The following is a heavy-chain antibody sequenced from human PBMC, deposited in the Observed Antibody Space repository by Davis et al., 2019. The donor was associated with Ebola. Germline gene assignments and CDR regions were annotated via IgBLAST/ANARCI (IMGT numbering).Heavy chain of an antibody. D-gene: IGHD2-15*01. J-gene: IGHJ3*02. Sequence: PGGSLRLSCAASGFTFDDYAMHWVRQAPGKGLEWVSGISWNSGSIGYADSVKGRFTISRDNAKNSLYLQMNSLRAEDTALYYCAKSQGVVVAATPIDIWGQGTMVTVSS. CDR1: GFTFDDYA. V-gene: IGHV3-9*01. CDR2: ISWNSGSI. CDR3: AKSQGVVVAATPIDI.